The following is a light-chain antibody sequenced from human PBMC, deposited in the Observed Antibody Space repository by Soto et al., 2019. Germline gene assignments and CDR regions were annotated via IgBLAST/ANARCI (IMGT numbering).Light chain of an antibody. CDR1: QSVSSY. J-gene: IGKJ1*01. Sequence: ENVFKQSPATLSLTPGERATLSCRASQSVSSYLAWYQQKPGQAPRLLIYDASNRATGIPARFSGSGSGTDFTLTISSLEPEDFAVYYCQQRSNWPPTFGQGTKVDI. CDR3: QQRSNWPPT. V-gene: IGKV3-11*01. CDR2: DAS.